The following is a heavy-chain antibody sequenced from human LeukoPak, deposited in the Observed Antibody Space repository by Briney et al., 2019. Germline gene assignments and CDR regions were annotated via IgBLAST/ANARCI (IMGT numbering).Heavy chain of an antibody. D-gene: IGHD2-2*01. CDR3: ANYLRQLPFDY. CDR1: GFTFTSYV. CDR2: VPSGGST. J-gene: IGHJ4*02. V-gene: IGHV3-23*01. Sequence: GGSLRLSCAASGFTFTSYVMTWVRPAPEKGMEWVSAVPSGGSTFYADSVKGRFTISRDNSKNTLYLQMNSLRAEDTAVYYCANYLRQLPFDYWGQGTLVTVSS.